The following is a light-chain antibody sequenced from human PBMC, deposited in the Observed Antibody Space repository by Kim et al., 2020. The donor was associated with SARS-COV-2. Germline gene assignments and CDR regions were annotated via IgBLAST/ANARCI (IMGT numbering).Light chain of an antibody. V-gene: IGKV2-24*01. Sequence: ASISWRSSQSLAHRDGNTYLSWLQQRPGQSPRILIHKMFSRLPGVPDRFSGTGAETDFTLRISKVEAEDVGVYYCMQIAQFPLTFGGGTKVDIK. CDR2: KMF. CDR3: MQIAQFPLT. CDR1: QSLAHRDGNTY. J-gene: IGKJ4*01.